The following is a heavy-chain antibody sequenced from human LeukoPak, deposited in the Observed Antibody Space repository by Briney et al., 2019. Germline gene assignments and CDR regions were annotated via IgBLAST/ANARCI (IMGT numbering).Heavy chain of an antibody. J-gene: IGHJ4*02. D-gene: IGHD6-19*01. V-gene: IGHV3-23*01. CDR2: VSGSGGST. Sequence: GGSLRLSCAASGSTFSTYAMNWVRQPPGKGLEWVSSVSGSGGSTNYADSVKGRFTISRDNFKNTLYLQMNSLRAEDTAVYYCAKFSSGWTYFDYWGQGTLVTVSS. CDR1: GSTFSTYA. CDR3: AKFSSGWTYFDY.